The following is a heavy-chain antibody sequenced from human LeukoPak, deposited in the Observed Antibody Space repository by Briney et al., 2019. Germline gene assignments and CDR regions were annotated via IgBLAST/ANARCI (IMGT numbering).Heavy chain of an antibody. CDR3: ARGYQLLFPYYYYYVDV. V-gene: IGHV4-34*01. J-gene: IGHJ6*03. Sequence: SETLSLTCAVYGGSFSGYYWSWIRQPPGKGLEWIGEINHSGSTNYNPSLKSRVTISVDTSKNQFSLKLSSVTAADTAVYYCARGYQLLFPYYYYYVDVWGKGTTVTVSS. CDR1: GGSFSGYY. CDR2: INHSGST. D-gene: IGHD2-2*01.